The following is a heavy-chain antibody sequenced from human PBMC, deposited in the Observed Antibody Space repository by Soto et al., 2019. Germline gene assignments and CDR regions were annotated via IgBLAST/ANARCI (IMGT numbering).Heavy chain of an antibody. CDR1: GGTFSSYT. D-gene: IGHD2-2*01. J-gene: IGHJ3*02. CDR3: ARGLIVVEPAASDAFDI. V-gene: IGHV1-69*02. Sequence: PSVKVSCKASGGTFSSYTISWVRQAPGQGLEWMGRIIPILGIANYAQKFQGRVTITADKSTSTAYMELSSLRSEDTAVYYCARGLIVVEPAASDAFDIWGQGTMVTVSS. CDR2: IIPILGIA.